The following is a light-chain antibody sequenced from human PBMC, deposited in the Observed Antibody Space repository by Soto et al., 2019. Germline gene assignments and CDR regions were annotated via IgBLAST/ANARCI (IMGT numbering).Light chain of an antibody. CDR1: SGSVSPIHY. V-gene: IGLV8-61*01. CDR3: LLYMASGIWV. J-gene: IGLJ3*02. Sequence: QTVVTQEPSLSVSPGGTVTLTCGLRSGSVSPIHYPSWYQQTPGQSPRTLIYSTNIRSSGVPDRFSGFMLGNKAALTITGALADDESDYDCLLYMASGIWVFGGGTKLTVL. CDR2: STN.